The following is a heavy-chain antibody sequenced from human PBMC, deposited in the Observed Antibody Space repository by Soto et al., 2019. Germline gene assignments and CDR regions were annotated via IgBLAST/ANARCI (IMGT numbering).Heavy chain of an antibody. CDR3: ARGDYTGGAFDI. CDR2: ISGSGGST. Sequence: EVQLLESGGGLVQPGGSLRLSCAASGFTFSSYAMSWVRQAPGKGLEWVSAISGSGGSTYYADSVKGRFTISRDNSKNTLYLQMNSLRAEDTAVDYCARGDYTGGAFDIWGQGTMVTVSS. V-gene: IGHV3-23*01. CDR1: GFTFSSYA. D-gene: IGHD2-21*02. J-gene: IGHJ3*02.